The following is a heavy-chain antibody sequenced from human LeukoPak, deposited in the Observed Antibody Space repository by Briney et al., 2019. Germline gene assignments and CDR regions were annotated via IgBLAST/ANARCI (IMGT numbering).Heavy chain of an antibody. CDR1: GFTFSSYW. Sequence: GGSLRLSCAASGFTFSSYWMSWVRQAPGKGLEWVANIKKDGSGKYYVDSVKGRFTISRDNAKKSLYLQMNSLRAEDTAVYYCARHLSGVTGYTYGRGIDYWGQGTLVTVSS. CDR3: ARHLSGVTGYTYGRGIDY. CDR2: IKKDGSGK. V-gene: IGHV3-7*01. J-gene: IGHJ4*02. D-gene: IGHD5-18*01.